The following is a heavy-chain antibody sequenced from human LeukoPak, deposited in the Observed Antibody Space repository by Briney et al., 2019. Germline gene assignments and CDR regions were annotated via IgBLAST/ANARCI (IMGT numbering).Heavy chain of an antibody. CDR1: GFTFGSYW. CDR3: AKEARRVTPYYYYGMDV. Sequence: GGSLRLSCAASGFTFGSYWMSWVRQAPGKGLEWVSAISASGGSTYYADSVKGRFTISRDNSKNTLYLQMNSLRAEDTAVYYCAKEARRVTPYYYYGMDVWGQGTTVTVSS. CDR2: ISASGGST. D-gene: IGHD4-23*01. J-gene: IGHJ6*02. V-gene: IGHV3-23*01.